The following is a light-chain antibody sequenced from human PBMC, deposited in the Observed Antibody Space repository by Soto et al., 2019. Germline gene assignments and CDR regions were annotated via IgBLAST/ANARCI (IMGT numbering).Light chain of an antibody. Sequence: EIVLTQSPGTLSLSPGERATLSCRASQSINSRYLAWYQQKPGPAPRLLIYGASSRATGIPDRFSGSGSGTDFTLTISRLEQEDFAVYYCQQFGSSPGFTFGPGTKVDIK. V-gene: IGKV3-20*01. CDR3: QQFGSSPGFT. J-gene: IGKJ3*01. CDR1: QSINSRY. CDR2: GAS.